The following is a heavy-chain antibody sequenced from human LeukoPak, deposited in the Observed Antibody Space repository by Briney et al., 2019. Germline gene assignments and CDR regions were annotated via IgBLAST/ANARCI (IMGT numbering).Heavy chain of an antibody. Sequence: PGGSLRLSCAASGFTFSSYDMHWVRQATGKGLEWVSAIGTAGDTYYPGSVKGRFTISRENAKNSLYLQMNSLRAGDTAVYYRARSPVGYYGSGSYWSRYYYYYGMDVWGQGTTVTVSS. CDR3: ARSPVGYYGSGSYWSRYYYYYGMDV. V-gene: IGHV3-13*01. J-gene: IGHJ6*02. CDR2: IGTAGDT. D-gene: IGHD3-10*01. CDR1: GFTFSSYD.